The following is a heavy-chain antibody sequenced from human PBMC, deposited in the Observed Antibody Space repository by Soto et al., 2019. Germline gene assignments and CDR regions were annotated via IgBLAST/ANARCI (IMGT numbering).Heavy chain of an antibody. D-gene: IGHD3-3*01. J-gene: IGHJ4*02. CDR3: ARDTLGGAYDFCH. CDR2: ISSGGST. CDR1: GFSVSNLY. V-gene: IGHV3-66*01. Sequence: EVQLVESGGGLVQPGGSLRLSCAASGFSVSNLYMTWVRQAPGKGLEWVSVISSGGSTYYADSVKCRFTISRDNSKNTLYLEIKSLRGGDTAVYYCARDTLGGAYDFCHGGQGTLVTVSS.